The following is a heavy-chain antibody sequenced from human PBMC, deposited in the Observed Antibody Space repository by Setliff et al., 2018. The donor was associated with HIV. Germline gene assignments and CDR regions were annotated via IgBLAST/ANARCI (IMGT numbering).Heavy chain of an antibody. D-gene: IGHD3-3*01. CDR1: GFTFRTYA. CDR2: ISLDGSNK. J-gene: IGHJ4*02. Sequence: GGSLRLSCAASGFTFRTYALHWVRQAPGKGLEWVALISLDGSNKYYAESVRGRFTLSRDNSGNTLYLQMTSLRAEDTAIYYCAKAWGSGYPSFESALMFDVWGQGTLVTVSS. CDR3: AKAWGSGYPSFESALMFDV. V-gene: IGHV3-30*04.